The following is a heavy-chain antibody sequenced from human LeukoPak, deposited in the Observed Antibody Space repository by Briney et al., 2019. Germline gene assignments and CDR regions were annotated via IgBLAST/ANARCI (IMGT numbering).Heavy chain of an antibody. V-gene: IGHV1-3*03. J-gene: IGHJ4*02. Sequence: ASAKVSCKASGYTFTNYAIQWVRQAPGQRFEWMGWINAGNGNTKYSQEFQDRVTITRDTSASKAYMELSSLRSDDMAVYYCTRGRWVGHSYGYYFDYWGQGSLVTVSS. CDR3: TRGRWVGHSYGYYFDY. CDR1: GYTFTNYA. CDR2: INAGNGNT. D-gene: IGHD3-16*01.